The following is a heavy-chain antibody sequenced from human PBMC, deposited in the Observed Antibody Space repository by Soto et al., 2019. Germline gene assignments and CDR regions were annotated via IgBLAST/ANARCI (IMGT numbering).Heavy chain of an antibody. CDR2: ISAYNGNT. CDR1: GYTFTSYG. CDR3: ARTIFGVVINRTFYD. Sequence: GASVKVSCKASGYTFTSYGISWVRQAPGQGLEWMGWISAYNGNTNYAQKLQGRVTMTTDTSTSTAYMELRSLRSDDTAVYYCARTIFGVVINRTFYDWGQGSLVTVSS. J-gene: IGHJ4*02. D-gene: IGHD3-3*02. V-gene: IGHV1-18*01.